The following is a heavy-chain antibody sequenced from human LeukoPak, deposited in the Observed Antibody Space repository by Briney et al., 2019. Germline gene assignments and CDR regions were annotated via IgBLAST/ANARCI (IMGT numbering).Heavy chain of an antibody. J-gene: IGHJ5*02. CDR1: GGSISSYY. CDR3: ARHQYGDYEYWFDP. Sequence: PSETLSLTCTVSGGSISSYYWSWIRQPPGKGLEWIGYIYYSGSTNYNPSLKSRVTISVDTSKNQFSLKLSSVTAADTAVYYCARHQYGDYEYWFDPWGQGTLVTVSS. CDR2: IYYSGST. D-gene: IGHD4-17*01. V-gene: IGHV4-59*08.